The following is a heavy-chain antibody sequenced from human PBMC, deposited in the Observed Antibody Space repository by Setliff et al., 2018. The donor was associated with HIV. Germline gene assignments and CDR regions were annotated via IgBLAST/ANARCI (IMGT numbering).Heavy chain of an antibody. J-gene: IGHJ4*02. V-gene: IGHV3-23*01. CDR3: VKEVKGYFDY. CDR1: GISFSSYA. Sequence: GGSLRLSCEASGISFSSYAMTWVRQAPGKGLEWVSAITGSGGSTYYAASAKGRFAISRDNSKTTVYLQMNSLRADDTAIYYCVKEVKGYFDYWGQGILVTVSS. CDR2: ITGSGGST.